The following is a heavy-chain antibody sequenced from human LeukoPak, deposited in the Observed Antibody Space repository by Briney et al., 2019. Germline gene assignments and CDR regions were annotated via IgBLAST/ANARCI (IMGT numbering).Heavy chain of an antibody. CDR3: ARQDYDFWSGYYTHFDY. V-gene: IGHV1-18*01. CDR1: GYTFTTYG. D-gene: IGHD3-3*01. J-gene: IGHJ4*02. Sequence: APVKVCCKASGYTFTTYGISWVRQAPGQGLEWMGWISAYNGNTNYAQKLQGRVTMTTDTSTSTAYMELRSLRSDDTAVYYCARQDYDFWSGYYTHFDYWGQGTVVPVSS. CDR2: ISAYNGNT.